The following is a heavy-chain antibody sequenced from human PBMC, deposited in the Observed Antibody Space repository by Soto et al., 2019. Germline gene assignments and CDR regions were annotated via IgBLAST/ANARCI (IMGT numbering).Heavy chain of an antibody. CDR3: ARDGGSVTHYYCYMDV. D-gene: IGHD4-17*01. CDR1: GGTFSSYT. V-gene: IGHV1-69*04. J-gene: IGHJ6*03. Sequence: SVKVSCKASGGTFSSYTISWVRQAPGQGLEWMGRIIPILGIANYAQKFQGRVTITADKSTSTAYMELSSLRSEDTAVYYCARDGGSVTHYYCYMDVWGKGTTVTVSS. CDR2: IIPILGIA.